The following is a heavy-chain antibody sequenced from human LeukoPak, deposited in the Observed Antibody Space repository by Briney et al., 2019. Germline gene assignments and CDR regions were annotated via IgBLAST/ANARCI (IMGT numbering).Heavy chain of an antibody. J-gene: IGHJ4*02. Sequence: TGGSLRLSCAASGFTVSSNYMSWVRQAPGKGLEWVAVISDDGSSKYYADSVKGRFTISRDNSKNTLYLQMNSLRAEDTAVHYCAKDSSSGWYGDYFDYWGQGILVTVSS. CDR3: AKDSSSGWYGDYFDY. V-gene: IGHV3-30*18. D-gene: IGHD6-19*01. CDR2: ISDDGSSK. CDR1: GFTVSSNY.